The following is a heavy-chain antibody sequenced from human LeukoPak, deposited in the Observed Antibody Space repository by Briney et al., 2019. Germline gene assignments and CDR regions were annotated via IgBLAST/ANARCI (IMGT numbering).Heavy chain of an antibody. CDR3: AKDPAHYYDTYFDY. D-gene: IGHD3-9*01. J-gene: IGHJ4*02. CDR2: ISGSGGST. Sequence: PGGSLRLSCAASGFTFSSYAMSWVRQAAGKGLEWVLAISGSGGSTYYADSVKGRFTISRDNSKNTLYLQMNSLRAEDTAVYYCAKDPAHYYDTYFDYWGQGTLVTVAS. V-gene: IGHV3-23*01. CDR1: GFTFSSYA.